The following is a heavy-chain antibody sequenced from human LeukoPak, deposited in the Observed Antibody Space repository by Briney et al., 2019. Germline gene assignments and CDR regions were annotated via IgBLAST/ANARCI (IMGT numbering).Heavy chain of an antibody. J-gene: IGHJ4*02. CDR3: AREAGKDGYDL. Sequence: ASVKVSCKASGGTFSSYAISWVRQAPGQGLEWMGRIIPILGIANYAQKFQGRVTITADKSTSTAYMELSSLRSEDTAVYYCAREAGKDGYDLWGQGTLVTVSS. CDR2: IIPILGIA. CDR1: GGTFSSYA. D-gene: IGHD5-12*01. V-gene: IGHV1-69*04.